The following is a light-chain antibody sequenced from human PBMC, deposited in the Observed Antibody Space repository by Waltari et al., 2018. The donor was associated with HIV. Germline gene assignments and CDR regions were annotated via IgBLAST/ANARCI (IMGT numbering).Light chain of an antibody. J-gene: IGKJ4*01. CDR2: LTS. V-gene: IGKV2-28*01. Sequence: IVMTQSPRSRYVTPGESDYISCRSSQSLLHSNGYDYLDWYVQKPGQSPQLLIYLTSNRASGVPDRFSGSGSGTNFTLKITRVEAEDVGVYYCMQALQTLTFGGGTKVEI. CDR1: QSLLHSNGYDY. CDR3: MQALQTLT.